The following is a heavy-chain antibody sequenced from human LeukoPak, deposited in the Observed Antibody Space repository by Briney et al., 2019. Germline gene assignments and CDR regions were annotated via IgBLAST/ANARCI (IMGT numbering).Heavy chain of an antibody. D-gene: IGHD1-26*01. J-gene: IGHJ4*02. CDR1: GFTVSSHY. CDR3: ARVYSWGPEGYFDY. CDR2: IYSGGST. V-gene: IGHV3-53*01. Sequence: GGSLRLSCAASGFTVSSHYMSWVRQAPGKGLEWVSVIYSGGSTYYADFVRGRFTISRDNSKNTLYLQMNSLTAADTAVYYCARVYSWGPEGYFDYWGQGTLVTVSS.